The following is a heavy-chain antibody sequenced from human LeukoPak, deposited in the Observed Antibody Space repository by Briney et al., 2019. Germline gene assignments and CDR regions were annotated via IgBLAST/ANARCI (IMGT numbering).Heavy chain of an antibody. CDR3: ARGPFSSNYLDY. J-gene: IGHJ4*02. V-gene: IGHV4-34*01. Sequence: PSETLSLTCAVYGGSFSGYYWSWIRQPPGKGLEWIGEINHSGSTNYNPSLKSRVTISVDTSKNQFSLKLSSVTAADTAVYYCARGPFSSNYLDYWGQGTLVTVSS. D-gene: IGHD6-19*01. CDR1: GGSFSGYY. CDR2: INHSGST.